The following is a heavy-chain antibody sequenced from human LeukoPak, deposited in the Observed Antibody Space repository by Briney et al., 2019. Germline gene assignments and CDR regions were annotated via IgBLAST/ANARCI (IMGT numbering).Heavy chain of an antibody. J-gene: IGHJ4*02. V-gene: IGHV3-23*01. CDR3: AKANYSGSYYFDS. D-gene: IGHD1-26*01. CDR1: GFTFSRSA. CDR2: FSASGGTT. Sequence: PGGSLRLSCAASGFTFSRSAMNWVRQAPGKGLEWVSSFSASGGTTYYADSVKGRFTISRDNSKNTLSVQMNSLRAEDTAVYYCAKANYSGSYYFDSSGQGTLVTVSS.